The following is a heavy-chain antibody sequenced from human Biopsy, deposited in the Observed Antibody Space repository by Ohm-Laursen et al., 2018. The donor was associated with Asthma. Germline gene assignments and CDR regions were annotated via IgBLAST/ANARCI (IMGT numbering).Heavy chain of an antibody. CDR2: ISYDRGNK. D-gene: IGHD3-22*01. CDR3: ARGDSSNWSHYYFDY. J-gene: IGHJ4*02. CDR1: GFTFSSYG. Sequence: SLRLSCAASGFTFSSYGMHWVRQAPGKGLEWVAVISYDRGNKYYADSVKGRFTISRDNSKNTLYLQMHSLRAEDTAVYYCARGDSSNWSHYYFDYWGQGTLVTVSS. V-gene: IGHV3-30*03.